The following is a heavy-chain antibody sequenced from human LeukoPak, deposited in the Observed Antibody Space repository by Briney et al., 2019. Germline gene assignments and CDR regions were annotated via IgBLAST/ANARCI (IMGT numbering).Heavy chain of an antibody. CDR1: GFSFGTYA. CDR2: ISFDGSVE. V-gene: IGHV3-30*09. J-gene: IGHJ6*02. CDR3: ARVVKYYDSGDYSYYHGMDA. D-gene: IGHD3-22*01. Sequence: PGGSLRLSCAASGFSFGTYAMHWVRQAPGKGPEWVSFISFDGSVEYYEDSVKGRFAISRDNSESTLYLQMNSLRAEDTALYYCARVVKYYDSGDYSYYHGMDAWGQGTTVTVSS.